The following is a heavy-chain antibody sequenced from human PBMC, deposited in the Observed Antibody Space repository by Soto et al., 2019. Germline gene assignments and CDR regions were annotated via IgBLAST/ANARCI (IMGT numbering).Heavy chain of an antibody. CDR3: ARDILSGGAYPDS. V-gene: IGHV3-21*01. Sequence: EVQLVESGGGLVKPGGSLRLSCAASGFTFSTYTMNWVRQAPGKGLEWISSISSGSNYIYYAGSVKGRFTISRDNAKNSLFLQMNSLRADDTAVYYCARDILSGGAYPDSWGQGTKVTVSS. CDR2: ISSGSNYI. D-gene: IGHD3-10*01. J-gene: IGHJ5*01. CDR1: GFTFSTYT.